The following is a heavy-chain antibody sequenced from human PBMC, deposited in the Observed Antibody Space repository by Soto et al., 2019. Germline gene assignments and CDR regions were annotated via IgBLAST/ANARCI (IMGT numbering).Heavy chain of an antibody. CDR2: ISSSSGSI. CDR1: GFSFSTYS. Sequence: GGSLRLSCSASGFSFSTYSMNWVRQAPGKGLEWLSYISSSSGSIYYADSVRGRFTISRDNAKNSLYLQMNSLRDEDTALYYCARDRRGYSSAWYQDYWGQGTLVTVSS. CDR3: ARDRRGYSSAWYQDY. J-gene: IGHJ4*02. D-gene: IGHD6-19*01. V-gene: IGHV3-48*02.